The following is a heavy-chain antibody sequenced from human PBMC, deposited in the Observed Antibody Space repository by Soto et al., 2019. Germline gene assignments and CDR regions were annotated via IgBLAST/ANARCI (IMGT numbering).Heavy chain of an antibody. CDR2: IYHGLSI. CDR1: SGSFIGYY. Sequence: SETLSLTCAFYSGSFIGYYWSWIRQPPGKGLEWIGEIYHGLSIVYNPSLKSRVTISGDSSKNQFSLKLSSVTAADTAVYYCARHGGYYFDYWGQGTLVTVSS. V-gene: IGHV4-34*01. D-gene: IGHD3-16*01. CDR3: ARHGGYYFDY. J-gene: IGHJ4*02.